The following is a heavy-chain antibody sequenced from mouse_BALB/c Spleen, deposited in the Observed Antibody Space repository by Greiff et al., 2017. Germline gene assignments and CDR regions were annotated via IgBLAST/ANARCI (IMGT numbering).Heavy chain of an antibody. J-gene: IGHJ3*01. D-gene: IGHD2-4*01. Sequence: EVQVVESGGGLVQPGGSRKLSCAASGFTFSSFGMHWVRQAPEKGLEWVAYISSGSSTIYYADTVKGRFTISRDNPKNTLFLQMTSLRSEDTAMYYCARDYDYDEGFAYWGQGTLVTVSA. CDR1: GFTFSSFG. CDR3: ARDYDYDEGFAY. V-gene: IGHV5-17*02. CDR2: ISSGSSTI.